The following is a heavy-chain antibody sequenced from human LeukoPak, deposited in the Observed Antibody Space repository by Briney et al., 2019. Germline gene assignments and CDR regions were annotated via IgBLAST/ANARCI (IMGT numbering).Heavy chain of an antibody. D-gene: IGHD4-23*01. V-gene: IGHV3-74*01. Sequence: GGSVRPFCAASGFTVSNYWMHWVRQAPGKGLVWVSRINSDGSSTTYADSVKGRFTISRDNAKNTLYLKMNSLRAEDTAVYYCARGYGGNYNWFQPWGQGTLVTVSS. CDR3: ARGYGGNYNWFQP. CDR2: INSDGSST. J-gene: IGHJ5*02. CDR1: GFTVSNYW.